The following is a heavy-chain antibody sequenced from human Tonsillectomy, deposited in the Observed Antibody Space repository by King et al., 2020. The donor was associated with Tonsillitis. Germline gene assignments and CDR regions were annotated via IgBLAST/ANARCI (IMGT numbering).Heavy chain of an antibody. CDR3: ARYSFGSILGPDHFDY. Sequence: QLVQSGAEVREPGASVKVSCKASNYTFTGYGISWVRQAPGLGLEWMGWISVYNGNTKYAQKFQGRVSMTTDTSTRTAYMELRSLRSDDTAVYYCARYSFGSILGPDHFDYWGKGALDTVS. CDR1: NYTFTGYG. CDR2: ISVYNGNT. V-gene: IGHV1-18*01. D-gene: IGHD3-3*01. J-gene: IGHJ4*02.